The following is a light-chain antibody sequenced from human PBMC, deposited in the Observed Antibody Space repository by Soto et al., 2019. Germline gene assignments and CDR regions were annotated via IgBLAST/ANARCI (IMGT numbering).Light chain of an antibody. J-gene: IGLJ2*01. CDR1: KIGGKN. V-gene: IGLV3-21*02. Sequence: SYVLTQPPSVSVAPGQTARITCGGDKIGGKNVHWYQQGPGQAPVLVVYDDNDRPSGIPERFSGSNSGNTATLTISRVEAGDEADYYCQVWDSSSDPLVIFGGGTKLTVL. CDR2: DDN. CDR3: QVWDSSSDPLVI.